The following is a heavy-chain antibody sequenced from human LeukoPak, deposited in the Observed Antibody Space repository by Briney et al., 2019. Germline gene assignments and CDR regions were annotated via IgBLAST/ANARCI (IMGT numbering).Heavy chain of an antibody. Sequence: PSETLSLTCTVSGGFISSYYWSWIRQPPGKGLEWIGYIYYSGSTNYNPSLRSRVTISVDTSKNQFSLKLNSVTAADTAVYYCAREGRGEYYGSGSFYYWGQGTLVTVSS. J-gene: IGHJ4*02. D-gene: IGHD3-10*01. V-gene: IGHV4-59*01. CDR1: GGFISSYY. CDR2: IYYSGST. CDR3: AREGRGEYYGSGSFYY.